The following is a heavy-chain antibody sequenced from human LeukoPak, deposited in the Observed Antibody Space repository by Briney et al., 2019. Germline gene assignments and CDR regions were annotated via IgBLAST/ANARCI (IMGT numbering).Heavy chain of an antibody. CDR2: IKEDGSQT. CDR1: GFTFSRSW. V-gene: IGHV3-7*01. CDR3: AKSLDY. J-gene: IGHJ4*02. Sequence: GSLSLSCVASGFTFSRSWMDWVRQAPGKGLEWVANIKEDGSQTYYVDSAKGRFTISRDNAKNSLYLQMDSLRVEDTAIYYCAKSLDYWGRGTLVTVSS.